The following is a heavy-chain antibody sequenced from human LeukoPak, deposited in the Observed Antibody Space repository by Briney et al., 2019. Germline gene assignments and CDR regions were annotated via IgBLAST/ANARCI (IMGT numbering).Heavy chain of an antibody. V-gene: IGHV4-59*12. CDR2: ISNIGST. D-gene: IGHD2-21*02. J-gene: IGHJ6*03. Sequence: SETLSLTCTVSGASISSYFWTWIRQSPGKGLEWIGYISNIGSTNYNPSLKSRVTISGDTSKNQFSLKLSSVTAADTAVYYCARERQEYCGGDCYMYYYYYMDVWGKGTTVTVSS. CDR1: GASISSYF. CDR3: ARERQEYCGGDCYMYYYYYMDV.